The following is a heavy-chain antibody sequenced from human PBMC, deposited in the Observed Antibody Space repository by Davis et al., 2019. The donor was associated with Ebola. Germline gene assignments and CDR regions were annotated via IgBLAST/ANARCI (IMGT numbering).Heavy chain of an antibody. CDR1: VITFSSYA. CDR3: ARGGCGGSCYVGYYYGMDV. J-gene: IGHJ6*02. V-gene: IGHV3-7*03. CDR2: IKQDGSEK. D-gene: IGHD2-15*01. Sequence: GESLKISCTDSVITFSSYAMSWVRQAPGKGLEWVANIKQDGSEKYYVDSVKGRFTISRDNAKNSLYLQMNSLRAEDTAVYYCARGGCGGSCYVGYYYGMDVWGQGTTVTVSS.